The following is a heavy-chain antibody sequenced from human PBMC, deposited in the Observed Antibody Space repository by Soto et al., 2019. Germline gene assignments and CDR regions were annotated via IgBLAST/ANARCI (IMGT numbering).Heavy chain of an antibody. J-gene: IGHJ4*02. Sequence: ASVKVSCKASGYTFTGYYMHWVRQAPGQGLEWMGWINPNSGGTNYAQKFQGWVTMTRDTSISTAYMELSRLRSDDTAVYYCARELFGGSGRIRFDYWGQGTLVTVSS. CDR2: INPNSGGT. CDR1: GYTFTGYY. V-gene: IGHV1-2*04. D-gene: IGHD3-10*02. CDR3: ARELFGGSGRIRFDY.